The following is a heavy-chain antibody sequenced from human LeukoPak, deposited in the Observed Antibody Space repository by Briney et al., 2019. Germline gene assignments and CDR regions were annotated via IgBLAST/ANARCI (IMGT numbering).Heavy chain of an antibody. CDR1: GFTFSSYG. Sequence: GGSLRLSCAASGFTFSSYGMHWVRQAPGKGLEWVAVISYDGSNKYYADSVKGRFTISRDNSKNTLYLQMNSLRAEDTAVYYCARTKSTLWPAAVSDYWGQGTLVTVSS. CDR2: ISYDGSNK. V-gene: IGHV3-30*03. CDR3: ARTKSTLWPAAVSDY. D-gene: IGHD2-2*01. J-gene: IGHJ4*02.